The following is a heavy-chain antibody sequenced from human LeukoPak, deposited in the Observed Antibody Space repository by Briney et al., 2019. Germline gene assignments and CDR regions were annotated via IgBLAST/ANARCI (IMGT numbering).Heavy chain of an antibody. CDR2: IYYSGST. Sequence: SETLSLTCTVSGGSVSSGTYYWSWIRQAPGKGLEWIGYIYYSGSTNYNPSLKSRVTISVDRSKNQFPLKLSSVTAADTAVYYCARDWSSQAAFDIWGQGTMVTVSS. J-gene: IGHJ3*02. D-gene: IGHD2-8*02. V-gene: IGHV4-61*01. CDR1: GGSVSSGTYY. CDR3: ARDWSSQAAFDI.